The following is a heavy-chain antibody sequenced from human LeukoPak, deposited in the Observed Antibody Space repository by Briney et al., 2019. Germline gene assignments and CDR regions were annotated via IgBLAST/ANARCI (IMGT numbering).Heavy chain of an antibody. V-gene: IGHV1-18*01. CDR1: GYTFTSYG. Sequence: ASVKVSCKASGYTFTSYGISWVRQAPGQGLEWMGWISAYNGNTNYAQKLQGRVTMTTDTSTSTAYMELRSLRSDDTAVYYCARAVYDILTFTYYYYYMDVWGTGTTVTISS. CDR2: ISAYNGNT. J-gene: IGHJ6*03. D-gene: IGHD3-9*01. CDR3: ARAVYDILTFTYYYYYMDV.